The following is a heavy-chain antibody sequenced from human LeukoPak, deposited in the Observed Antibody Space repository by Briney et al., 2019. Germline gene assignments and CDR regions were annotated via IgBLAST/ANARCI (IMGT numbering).Heavy chain of an antibody. J-gene: IGHJ6*03. CDR3: ARDLLNHIAPYYYMDV. CDR1: GYSISNGYY. D-gene: IGHD6-13*01. CDR2: IYHSGST. Sequence: SETLSLTCTVSGYSISNGYYWGWIRQPPGKGLEWIGSIYHSGSTYYNPSLKSRVTISVDTSKNQFSLKLSSVTAADTAVYYCARDLLNHIAPYYYMDVWGKGTTVTVSS. V-gene: IGHV4-38-2*02.